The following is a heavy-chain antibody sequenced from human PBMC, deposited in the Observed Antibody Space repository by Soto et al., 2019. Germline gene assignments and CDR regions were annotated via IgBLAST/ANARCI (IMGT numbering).Heavy chain of an antibody. CDR1: GFTFSGSA. CDR2: IRSKANSYAT. D-gene: IGHD2-15*01. J-gene: IGHJ4*02. V-gene: IGHV3-73*02. CDR3: TRHRDYCSGGSCYTPDFDY. Sequence: EVQLVESGGVLVQPGGSLKLSCAASGFTFSGSAMHWVRQASGKGLEWVGRIRSKANSYATAYAASVKGRFTISRDDSKNTAYLQMNSLKTEDTAVYYCTRHRDYCSGGSCYTPDFDYWGQGTLVTVSS.